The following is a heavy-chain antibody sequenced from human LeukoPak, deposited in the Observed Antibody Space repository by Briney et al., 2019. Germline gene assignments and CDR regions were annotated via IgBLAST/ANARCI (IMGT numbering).Heavy chain of an antibody. Sequence: PGGSLRLSCAASGFTFSSYSMNWVRQAPGKGLEWVSSISSSSSYIYYPDSVKGRFTISRDNAKNSLYLQMNSLRAEDTAVYYCANGYSKDYWGQGTLVTVSS. CDR1: GFTFSSYS. CDR2: ISSSSSYI. CDR3: ANGYSKDY. D-gene: IGHD4-11*01. V-gene: IGHV3-21*01. J-gene: IGHJ4*02.